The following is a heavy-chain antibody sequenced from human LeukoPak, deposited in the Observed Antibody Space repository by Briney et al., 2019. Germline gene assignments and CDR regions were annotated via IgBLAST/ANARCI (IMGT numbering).Heavy chain of an antibody. CDR3: ARMIAEAGTEYFDL. J-gene: IGHJ2*01. V-gene: IGHV4-59*01. Sequence: SETLSLTCIVSGGSISNYYWSWIRQPPRKGLEWIGYVHYSGNTNYNPSLMSRVTISVDTSKNQFSLRLNSVTATDTAVYYCARMIAEAGTEYFDLWGRGTLVTVSS. D-gene: IGHD6-13*01. CDR1: GGSISNYY. CDR2: VHYSGNT.